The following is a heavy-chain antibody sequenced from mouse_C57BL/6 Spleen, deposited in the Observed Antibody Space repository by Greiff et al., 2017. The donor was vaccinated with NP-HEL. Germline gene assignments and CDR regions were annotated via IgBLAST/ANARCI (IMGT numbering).Heavy chain of an antibody. D-gene: IGHD2-2*01. CDR2: ISSGSSTI. CDR3: ATGFYAMDY. V-gene: IGHV5-17*01. Sequence: EVKVVESGGGLVKPGGSLKLSCAASGFTFSDYGMHWVRQAPEKGLEWVAYISSGSSTIYYADTVKGRFTISRDNAKNTLFLQMTSLRSEDTAMYYCATGFYAMDYWGQGTSVTVSS. J-gene: IGHJ4*01. CDR1: GFTFSDYG.